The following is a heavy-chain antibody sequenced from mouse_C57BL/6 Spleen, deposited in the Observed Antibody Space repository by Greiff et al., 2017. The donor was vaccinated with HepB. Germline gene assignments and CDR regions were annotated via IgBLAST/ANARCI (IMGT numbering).Heavy chain of an antibody. Sequence: QVQLQQPGAELVKPGASVKLSCKASGYTFTSYWMHWVKQRPGQGLEWIGMIHPNSGSTNYNEKFKSKATLTVDKSSSTAYMQLSSLTSEGSAVYYCARSKVSSYFDYWGQGTTLTVSS. D-gene: IGHD1-3*01. V-gene: IGHV1-64*01. CDR1: GYTFTSYW. CDR2: IHPNSGST. CDR3: ARSKVSSYFDY. J-gene: IGHJ2*01.